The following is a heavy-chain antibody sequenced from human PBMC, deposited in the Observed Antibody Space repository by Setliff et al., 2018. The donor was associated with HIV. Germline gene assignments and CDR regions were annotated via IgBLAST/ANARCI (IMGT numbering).Heavy chain of an antibody. CDR3: AREGDCSGGSCYYYYGMYV. D-gene: IGHD2-15*01. J-gene: IGHJ6*02. CDR2: IIPIFGTA. CDR1: GGTFSSYA. V-gene: IGHV1-69*05. Sequence: GASVKVSCKASGGTFSSYAISWVRQAPGQGLEWMGGIIPIFGTANYAQKFQGRVTSTTDESTSTAYMELSSLRSEDTAVYYCAREGDCSGGSCYYYYGMYVWGQGTTVTVSS.